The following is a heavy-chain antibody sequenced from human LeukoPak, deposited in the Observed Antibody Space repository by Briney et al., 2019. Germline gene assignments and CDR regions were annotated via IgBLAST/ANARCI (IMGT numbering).Heavy chain of an antibody. J-gene: IGHJ3*02. V-gene: IGHV4-39*01. CDR1: GGSISSSSYY. CDR3: ARVWRTANAFDI. Sequence: PSETLSLTCSVSGGSISSSSYYWAWIRQPPGKGLEWIASIYYSGSTYYNPSLKSRVTISVDTSKNQFSLKLSSVTAADTAVYYCARVWRTANAFDIWGQGTMVTVSS. D-gene: IGHD3-16*01. CDR2: IYYSGST.